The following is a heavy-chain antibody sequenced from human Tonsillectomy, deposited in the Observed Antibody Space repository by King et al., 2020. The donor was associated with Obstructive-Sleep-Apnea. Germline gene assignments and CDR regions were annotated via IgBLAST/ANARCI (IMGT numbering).Heavy chain of an antibody. CDR3: SRDRLGYCSGSSCYSGSDY. V-gene: IGHV4-31*03. CDR1: GGFISSGGYS. CDR2: IYDSGST. J-gene: IGHJ4*02. Sequence: VQLQESGPGLVKPSQTLPLTCTVSGGFISSGGYSWSWIRQHPGKGLEWIGYIYDSGSTYYNPSLESRVTISVDTSKNQFSLKLSSVTAADTAVYYCSRDRLGYCSGSSCYSGSDYWGQGTLVTVSS. D-gene: IGHD2-15*01.